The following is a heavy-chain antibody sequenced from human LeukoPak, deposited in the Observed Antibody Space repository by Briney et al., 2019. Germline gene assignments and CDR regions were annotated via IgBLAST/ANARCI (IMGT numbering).Heavy chain of an antibody. Sequence: PGGSLRLSCAASGFTFSNAWMSWVRQAPGKGLEWVGRIKSKTDGGTTDYAAPVKGRFTISRDDSKNTLYLQMNSLKTEDTAVYHCTSPYPPVAGATRSDYYYYMDVWGKGTTVTVSS. CDR1: GFTFSNAW. CDR2: IKSKTDGGTT. J-gene: IGHJ6*03. D-gene: IGHD1-26*01. V-gene: IGHV3-15*01. CDR3: TSPYPPVAGATRSDYYYYMDV.